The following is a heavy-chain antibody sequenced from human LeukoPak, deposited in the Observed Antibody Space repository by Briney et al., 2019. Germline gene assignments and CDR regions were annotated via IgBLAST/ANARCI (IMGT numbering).Heavy chain of an antibody. CDR2: INHSGST. CDR3: ARGLTIH. V-gene: IGHV4-34*01. Sequence: PSETLSLTCAVYGGSFSGYYWSWIRQPPGKGLEWIGEINHSGSTNYNPSLKSRVTISVDTSENQFSLKLSSVTAADTAVYYCARGLTIHWGQGTLVTVSS. CDR1: GGSFSGYY. J-gene: IGHJ4*02. D-gene: IGHD4/OR15-4a*01.